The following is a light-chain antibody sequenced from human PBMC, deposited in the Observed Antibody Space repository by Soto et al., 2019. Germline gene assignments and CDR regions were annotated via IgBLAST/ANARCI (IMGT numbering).Light chain of an antibody. J-gene: IGKJ2*01. CDR1: QSVSSN. Sequence: EIVMTQSPVTLSVSPGDRATLSCRASQSVSSNLAWYQQKPGQAPRLLIYGASTRATGIPARFSGSGSGTEFTLTISSLQSEDFAVYYCLQYNNWPYTFGQGTKLEI. V-gene: IGKV3-15*01. CDR3: LQYNNWPYT. CDR2: GAS.